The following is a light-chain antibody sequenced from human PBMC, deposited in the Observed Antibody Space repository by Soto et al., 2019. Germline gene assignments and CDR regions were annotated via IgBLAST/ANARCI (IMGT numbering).Light chain of an antibody. Sequence: QSALTQPPSASGSPGQSVTISCTGTSSDVGGYNYVSWYQQHPGKAPKLIISEVTKRPSAVPDRFSGSKSGNTASLTVSGLLAADEGDCYCSLPAGILNVVLGGGTQLPVL. CDR2: EVT. J-gene: IGLJ3*02. CDR1: SSDVGGYNY. V-gene: IGLV2-8*01. CDR3: SLPAGILNVV.